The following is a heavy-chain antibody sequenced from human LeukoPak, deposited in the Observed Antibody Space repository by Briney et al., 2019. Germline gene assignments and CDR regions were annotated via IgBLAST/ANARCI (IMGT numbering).Heavy chain of an antibody. D-gene: IGHD6-6*01. CDR1: GFSCSGHW. V-gene: IGHV3-74*01. CDR3: ARGPNSNWSGLDF. Sequence: GGSLRLSCTASGFSCSGHWRHWARQLPGKGLVWVSRISPTGSTTSYADFVKGRFTVSRDNAKNTLYLQVNNLRAEDTAVYYCARGPNSNWSGLDFWGQGTLLTVSS. CDR2: ISPTGSTT. J-gene: IGHJ4*02.